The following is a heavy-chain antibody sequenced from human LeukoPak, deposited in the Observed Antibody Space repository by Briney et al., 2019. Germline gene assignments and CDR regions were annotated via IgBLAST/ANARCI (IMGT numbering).Heavy chain of an antibody. Sequence: SETLSLTCTVSGGSISSYYWSWIRQPPGKGLERIGYIYTSGSTNYNPSLKSRVTISVDTSKNQFSLNLNSVTAAATAAYYCARWIAAAGYNWFDAGSEGSLPTVPS. V-gene: IGHV4-4*09. CDR2: IYTSGST. D-gene: IGHD6-13*01. CDR1: GGSISSYY. CDR3: ARWIAAAGYNWFDA. J-gene: IGHJ5*02.